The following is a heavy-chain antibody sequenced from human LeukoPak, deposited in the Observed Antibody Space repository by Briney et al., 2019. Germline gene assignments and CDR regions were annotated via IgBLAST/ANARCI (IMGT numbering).Heavy chain of an antibody. CDR2: LKGDGSNT. CDR1: GFTFSSYW. D-gene: IGHD3-22*01. V-gene: IGHV3-74*01. Sequence: GGSLRLSCAASGFTFSSYWMHWVRQAPGKRLVWVSRLKGDGSNTGYADSVKGRFTISRDNAKNTLYLQMNSLRVEDTAVYDCWGGDSSGSPDYCGQGTLVTVSS. CDR3: WGGDSSGSPDY. J-gene: IGHJ4*02.